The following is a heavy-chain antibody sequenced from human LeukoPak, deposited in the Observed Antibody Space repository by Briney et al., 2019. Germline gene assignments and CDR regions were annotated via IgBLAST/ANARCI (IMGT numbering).Heavy chain of an antibody. D-gene: IGHD1-26*01. J-gene: IGHJ6*02. CDR3: ASGSYFYYYYGMDV. CDR1: GFTVSSNY. Sequence: GGSLRLSCAASGFTVSSNYMSWVRQAPGKGLEWVSVIHSGGSTYYADSVKGRFTISRDNSKNTLYLQMNSLRAEDTAVYYCASGSYFYYYYGMDVWGQGTTVTVSS. V-gene: IGHV3-53*01. CDR2: IHSGGST.